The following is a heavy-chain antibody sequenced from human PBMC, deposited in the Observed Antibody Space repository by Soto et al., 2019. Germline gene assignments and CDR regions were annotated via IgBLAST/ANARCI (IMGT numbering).Heavy chain of an antibody. V-gene: IGHV1-18*01. CDR2: ISAYNGNT. CDR1: GYTFTSYG. Sequence: ASVKVSCKASGYTFTSYGISWVRQAPGQGLEWMGWISAYNGNTNYAQKLQGRVTMTTDTSTSTAYMELRSLRSDDTAVYYCARDSKTLLWFGEFGVWFDPWGQGTLVTVSS. J-gene: IGHJ5*02. CDR3: ARDSKTLLWFGEFGVWFDP. D-gene: IGHD3-10*01.